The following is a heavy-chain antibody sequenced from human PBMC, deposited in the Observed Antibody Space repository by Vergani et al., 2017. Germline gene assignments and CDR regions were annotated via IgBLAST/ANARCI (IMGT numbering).Heavy chain of an antibody. CDR2: IYPGDSDT. J-gene: IGHJ3*02. Sequence: EVQLVPSGAEVKKPGESLTISCKGSGYSFTSYWIGWVRQMPGKGLEWMGIIYPGDSDTRYSPSFQGQVTISADKSISTAYLQWSSLKASDTAMYYCARDLDILTGYHDAFDIWGQGTMVTVSS. CDR3: ARDLDILTGYHDAFDI. CDR1: GYSFTSYW. D-gene: IGHD3-9*01. V-gene: IGHV5-51*01.